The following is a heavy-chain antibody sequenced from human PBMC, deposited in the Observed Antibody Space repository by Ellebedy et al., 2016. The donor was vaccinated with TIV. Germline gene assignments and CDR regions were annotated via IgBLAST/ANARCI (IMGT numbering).Heavy chain of an antibody. J-gene: IGHJ4*02. Sequence: GESLKISXKGSGYSFTSYWISWVRQMPGKGLEWMGRIDPSDSYTNYSPSFQGHVTISADKSISTAYLQWSSLKASDTAMYYCARLPPLYSNYGRYYFDYWGQGTLVTVSS. CDR2: IDPSDSYT. V-gene: IGHV5-10-1*01. CDR3: ARLPPLYSNYGRYYFDY. CDR1: GYSFTSYW. D-gene: IGHD4-11*01.